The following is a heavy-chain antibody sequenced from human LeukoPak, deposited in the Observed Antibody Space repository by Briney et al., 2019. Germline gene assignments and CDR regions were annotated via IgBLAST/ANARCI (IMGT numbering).Heavy chain of an antibody. Sequence: SVKVSCKASGGTFSSYAISWVRQAPGQGLEWMGGIIPIFGTANYAQKFQGRVTITADKSTSTAYMELSSLRSEDTAVYYCAIRRGYSYGYGFDYWGQGTLVTVSS. D-gene: IGHD5-18*01. CDR1: GGTFSSYA. J-gene: IGHJ4*02. CDR2: IIPIFGTA. CDR3: AIRRGYSYGYGFDY. V-gene: IGHV1-69*06.